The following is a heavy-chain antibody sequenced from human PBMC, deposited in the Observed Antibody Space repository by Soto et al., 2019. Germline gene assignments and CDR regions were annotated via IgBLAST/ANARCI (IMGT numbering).Heavy chain of an antibody. CDR3: AHIKYIVTIFGVVHFDY. CDR1: GFSLSTSGVG. V-gene: IGHV2-5*02. Sequence: SGPTLVNPTQPLTLTCTFSGFSLSTSGVGVGWIRQPPGKALEWLALIYWDDDKRDSPTLKCRLTMTKDTTKNQVLITRINMDPADTDTYYYAHIKYIVTIFGVVHFDYWGQGTLVTVSS. CDR2: IYWDDDK. J-gene: IGHJ4*02. D-gene: IGHD3-3*01.